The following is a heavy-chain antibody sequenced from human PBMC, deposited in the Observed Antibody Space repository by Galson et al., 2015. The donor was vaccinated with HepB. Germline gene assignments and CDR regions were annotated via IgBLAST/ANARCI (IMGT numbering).Heavy chain of an antibody. D-gene: IGHD6-13*01. CDR1: GYTFTSYY. Sequence: SVKVSCKASGYTFTSYYMHWVRQAPGQGLEWMGIINPSGGSTSYAQKFQGRVTMTRDTSTSTVYMELSSLRSEDTAVYYCARVRGQQLVRTSYYYYYGMDVWGQGTTVTVSS. J-gene: IGHJ6*02. CDR3: ARVRGQQLVRTSYYYYYGMDV. CDR2: INPSGGST. V-gene: IGHV1-46*03.